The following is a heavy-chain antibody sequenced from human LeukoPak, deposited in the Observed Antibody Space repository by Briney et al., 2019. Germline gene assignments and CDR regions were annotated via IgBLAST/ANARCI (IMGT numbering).Heavy chain of an antibody. D-gene: IGHD3-10*01. V-gene: IGHV4-59*08. Sequence: PSETLSLTCTVSGGSISSYYWSWIRQPPGKGLEWIGYIYYSGSTNYNPSLKSRVTISVDTSKNQFSLKLSSVTAADTAVYYCARRMVVYGSRSYYDYWGQGTLVTVSS. CDR3: ARRMVVYGSRSYYDY. CDR1: GGSISSYY. CDR2: IYYSGST. J-gene: IGHJ4*02.